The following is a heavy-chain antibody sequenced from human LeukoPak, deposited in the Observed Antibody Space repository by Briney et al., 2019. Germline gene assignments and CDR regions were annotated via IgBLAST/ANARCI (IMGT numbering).Heavy chain of an antibody. D-gene: IGHD3-22*01. CDR3: AKDRYDTSVWPYYYAMDV. CDR2: ITASGDST. Sequence: GGSLRLSCAASGFIFSARAMTWVSPAPGKGLEWVSYITASGDSTHYADSVKGRFIISRDSTKNTLYLQMNSLRAEDTAVYYCAKDRYDTSVWPYYYAMDVWGQGTTVTVSS. CDR1: GFIFSARA. J-gene: IGHJ6*02. V-gene: IGHV3-23*01.